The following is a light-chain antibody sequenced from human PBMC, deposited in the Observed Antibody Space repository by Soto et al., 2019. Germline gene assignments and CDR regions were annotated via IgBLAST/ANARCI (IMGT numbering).Light chain of an antibody. J-gene: IGKJ5*01. CDR2: LGS. CDR1: QSLLHSNGYNY. CDR3: MQALQTPLT. V-gene: IGKV2-28*01. Sequence: DIVMTQSPLSLPVTPGEPASISCRSSQSLLHSNGYNYFDWYLQKPGQSPQLLIYLGSNRASGVPDRFSGSGSGTAFTLKISRVEAEDVGVYYCMQALQTPLTFGQGTRLEIK.